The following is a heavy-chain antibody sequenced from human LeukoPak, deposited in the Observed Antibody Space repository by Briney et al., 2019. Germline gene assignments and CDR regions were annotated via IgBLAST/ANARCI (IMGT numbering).Heavy chain of an antibody. CDR3: ARLTSYYDSSGYGWFDP. CDR2: IYHSGST. V-gene: IGHV4-59*08. CDR1: GGSISSYY. Sequence: SETLSLTCTASGGSISSYYLSWIRQPPGKGLEWIGNIYHSGSTNYNPSLKIRVTISVDTSKNQFSLKLSSVTAADTAVYYCARLTSYYDSSGYGWFDPWGQGTLVTVSS. D-gene: IGHD3-22*01. J-gene: IGHJ5*02.